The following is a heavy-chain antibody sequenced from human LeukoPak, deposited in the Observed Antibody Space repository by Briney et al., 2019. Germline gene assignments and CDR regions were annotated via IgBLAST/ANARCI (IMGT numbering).Heavy chain of an antibody. D-gene: IGHD6-13*01. V-gene: IGHV3-30*11. CDR1: GFTFSSYA. CDR2: ISYDGSNK. Sequence: GGSLRLSCAASGFTFSSYAKHWVRQAPGKGLEWVAIISYDGSNKYYADSVKGRFTISSDNSKNTLYLEMNSLRAEDTAVYYCASVGEAAADLPYFDSWGQGTLVTVSS. J-gene: IGHJ4*02. CDR3: ASVGEAAADLPYFDS.